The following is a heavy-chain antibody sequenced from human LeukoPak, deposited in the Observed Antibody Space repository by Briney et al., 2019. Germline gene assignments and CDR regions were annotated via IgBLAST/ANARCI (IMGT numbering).Heavy chain of an antibody. CDR3: ARGGGGWTLDY. V-gene: IGHV4-59*01. J-gene: IGHJ4*01. CDR2: TFNSGST. CDR1: GGSMNSYY. D-gene: IGHD2-15*01. Sequence: KPSETLSLTCIVSGGSMNSYYWSWIRQPPEKGPEWIGYTFNSGSTRYTPSLKSRVTISADTSKNLLSLRLSSVSTADTAVYYCARGGGGWTLDYWGHGTLVTVSS.